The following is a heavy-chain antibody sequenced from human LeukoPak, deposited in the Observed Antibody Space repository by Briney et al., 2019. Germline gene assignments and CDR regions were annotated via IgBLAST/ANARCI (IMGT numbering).Heavy chain of an antibody. V-gene: IGHV5-51*01. D-gene: IGHD3-16*01. J-gene: IGHJ4*02. CDR1: GYSFNTDW. Sequence: GESLKISCKGSGYSFNTDWIGWVRQMPGKGLEWMGIIYPGDSDTRHSPSFQGQVTISADMSISTAYLQWSSLKTSDTAMYYCARRGGARVVDYWGQGTLVTVSS. CDR2: IYPGDSDT. CDR3: ARRGGARVVDY.